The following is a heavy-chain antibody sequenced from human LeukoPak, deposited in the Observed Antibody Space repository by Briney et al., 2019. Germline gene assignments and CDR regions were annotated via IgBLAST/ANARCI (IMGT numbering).Heavy chain of an antibody. CDR2: VYYSGST. Sequence: TSETLSLTCTVSGGSVSSGDCYWSWIRQTPGKGLEWIGYVYYSGSTYYNPSLKSRLTISIDTSKDQFSLKLNSVTAADTAVYYCASGPVHNWFDPWGQGTLVTVSS. CDR1: GGSVSSGDCY. CDR3: ASGPVHNWFDP. J-gene: IGHJ5*02. V-gene: IGHV4-30-4*01.